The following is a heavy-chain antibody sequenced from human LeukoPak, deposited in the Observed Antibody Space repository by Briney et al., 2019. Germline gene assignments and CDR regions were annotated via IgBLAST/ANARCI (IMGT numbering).Heavy chain of an antibody. CDR3: ALGYCSGGSCYSFDY. CDR1: GYTFTGYY. D-gene: IGHD2-15*01. V-gene: IGHV1-2*02. Sequence: ASVKVSCKASGYTFTGYYMHWVRQAPGQGLEWMGWINPDSGGTNYAQKFQGRVTMTRDTSISTAYMELSRLRSDDTAVYYCALGYCSGGSCYSFDYWGQGTLVTVSS. CDR2: INPDSGGT. J-gene: IGHJ4*02.